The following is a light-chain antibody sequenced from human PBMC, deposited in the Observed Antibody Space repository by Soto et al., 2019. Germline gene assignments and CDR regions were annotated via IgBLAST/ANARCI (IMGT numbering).Light chain of an antibody. CDR1: QTVGSD. CDR3: QQYNNWPYT. J-gene: IGKJ2*01. CDR2: GAS. V-gene: IGKV3D-15*01. Sequence: EILLTQSPGTLSLSPGESATLSCRASQTVGSDYLAWYQQRPGQAPRLLIYGASSRATGIPARFSGSGSGTEFTLTISSLQSEDFAVYYCQQYNNWPYTFGQGTKVDIK.